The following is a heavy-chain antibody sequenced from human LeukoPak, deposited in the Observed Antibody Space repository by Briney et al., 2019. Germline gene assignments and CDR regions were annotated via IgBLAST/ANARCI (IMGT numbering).Heavy chain of an antibody. D-gene: IGHD2-15*01. Sequence: PGGSLRLSCAASGFTFSSYAMSWVRQAPGKGLEWVSAISGSGGSTYYADSVKGRFTISRDNSKNTLYLQMNSLRAEDTAVYYCGRVGYCSGGSCYHDAFDIWGQGTMVTVSS. CDR3: GRVGYCSGGSCYHDAFDI. CDR1: GFTFSSYA. V-gene: IGHV3-23*01. CDR2: ISGSGGST. J-gene: IGHJ3*02.